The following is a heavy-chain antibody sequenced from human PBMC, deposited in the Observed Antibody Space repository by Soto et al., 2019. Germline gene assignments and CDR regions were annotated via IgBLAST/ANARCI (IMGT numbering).Heavy chain of an antibody. D-gene: IGHD2-8*02. J-gene: IGHJ4*02. CDR1: GGSISSGGNY. Sequence: SETLSLTCTVSGGSISSGGNYWSWIRQHPGKGLEWIGYIYYSGSTYYNPSLKSRVTISVDTSKNQFSLKLSSVTAADTAVYYGARDKITGLFDYSGQGTLVTVSS. CDR2: IYYSGST. V-gene: IGHV4-31*03. CDR3: ARDKITGLFDY.